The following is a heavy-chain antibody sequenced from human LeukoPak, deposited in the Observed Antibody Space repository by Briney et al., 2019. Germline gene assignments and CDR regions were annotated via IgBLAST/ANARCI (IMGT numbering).Heavy chain of an antibody. D-gene: IGHD1-26*01. CDR2: ITSRSTYI. V-gene: IGHV3-21*01. CDR3: ARVLLGATTINYYYYYMDV. Sequence: GGSLRLSCAASGFTFSSYGMNWVRPAPGKGLEWVSSITSRSTYINYADSAKGRFTISRDNAKNSLYLQMNSLRAEDTAVYYCARVLLGATTINYYYYYMDVWGKGTTVTVSS. CDR1: GFTFSSYG. J-gene: IGHJ6*03.